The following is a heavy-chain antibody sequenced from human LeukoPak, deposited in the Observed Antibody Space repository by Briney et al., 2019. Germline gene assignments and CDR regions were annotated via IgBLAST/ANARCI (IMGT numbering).Heavy chain of an antibody. CDR3: ATLSSGWIDY. J-gene: IGHJ4*02. V-gene: IGHV4-34*01. D-gene: IGHD6-19*01. CDR2: IDHSGST. CDR1: GGSFSGYY. Sequence: SETLSLTCAVYGGSFSGYYWSWIRQPPGKGLEWIGEIDHSGSTNYNPSLKSRVTISVDTSKNQFSLKLCSVTAADTAVYYCATLSSGWIDYWGQGTLVTVSS.